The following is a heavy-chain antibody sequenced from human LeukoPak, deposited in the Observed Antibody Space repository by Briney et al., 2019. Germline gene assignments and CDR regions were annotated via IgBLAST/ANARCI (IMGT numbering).Heavy chain of an antibody. CDR1: GFTSSSYG. V-gene: IGHV3-33*01. D-gene: IGHD2-2*01. CDR3: ARDADEYRSSTTCRGGAFDI. J-gene: IGHJ3*02. Sequence: PRGSMTLSCAASGFTSSSYGVHWVSQAPGKGLEWVAVIWYDGSNKYYADSVKGRFTISRDNSKNTLYLQMNSLRAEDTAVYYCARDADEYRSSTTCRGGAFDIWGQGTMTTVTS. CDR2: IWYDGSNK.